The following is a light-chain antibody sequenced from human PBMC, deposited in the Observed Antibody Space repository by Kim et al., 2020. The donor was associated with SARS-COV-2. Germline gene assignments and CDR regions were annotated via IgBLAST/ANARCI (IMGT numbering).Light chain of an antibody. Sequence: GQSITISCTGTSSDVGAYNYVSWYQQHPGKAPKLMIYDVSNRPSGVSNRFSGSKSGNTASLTIAGLQAEDEADYYCNSFTTSTTLVFGGGTQLTVL. V-gene: IGLV2-14*03. CDR2: DVS. J-gene: IGLJ2*01. CDR3: NSFTTSTTLV. CDR1: SSDVGAYNY.